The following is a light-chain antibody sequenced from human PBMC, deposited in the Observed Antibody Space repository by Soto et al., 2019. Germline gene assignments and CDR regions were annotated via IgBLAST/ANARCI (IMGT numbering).Light chain of an antibody. J-gene: IGKJ3*01. CDR1: QSVSSY. CDR3: QQRTNWSPDLT. CDR2: DAS. V-gene: IGKV3-11*01. Sequence: EIVLTQSPATLSLSPRERATLSCTASQSVSSYLAWYQQKPGQPPRLLIHDASNSATGIPARLGGSGSGTDFTLTFSSLEPQDFAVYYCQQRTNWSPDLTFGPRTKVDSK.